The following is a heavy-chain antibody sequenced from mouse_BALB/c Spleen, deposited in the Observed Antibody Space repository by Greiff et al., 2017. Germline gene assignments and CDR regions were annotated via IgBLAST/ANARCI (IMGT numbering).Heavy chain of an antibody. J-gene: IGHJ3*01. D-gene: IGHD2-14*01. Sequence: EVQLVESGGGLVQPGGSRKLSCAASGFTFSSFGMHWVRQAPEKGLEWVAYISSGSSTIYYAATVKGRFTISRDNPKNTLFLQMTSLRSEDTAMYYCARGEVRSWFAYWGQGTLVTVSA. V-gene: IGHV5-17*02. CDR2: ISSGSSTI. CDR3: ARGEVRSWFAY. CDR1: GFTFSSFG.